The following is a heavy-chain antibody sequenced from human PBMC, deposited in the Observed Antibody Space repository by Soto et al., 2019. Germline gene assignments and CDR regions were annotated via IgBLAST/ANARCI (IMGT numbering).Heavy chain of an antibody. D-gene: IGHD4-17*01. CDR1: GGSIGSSSYY. V-gene: IGHV4-39*07. CDR2: INHSGST. CDR3: ARVSTVRPMYYFDY. Sequence: PSETLSLTCTVSGGSIGSSSYYWGWVRQPPGKGMEWIGKINHSGSTNYNPSLKSRVTISVDTSKNQFSLKLSSVTAADTAVYYCARVSTVRPMYYFDYWGQGTLVTVSS. J-gene: IGHJ4*02.